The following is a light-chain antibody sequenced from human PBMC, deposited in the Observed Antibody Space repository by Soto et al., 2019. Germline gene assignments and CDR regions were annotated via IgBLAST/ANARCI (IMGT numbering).Light chain of an antibody. CDR2: AAS. Sequence: DIQMTQSPSSLSASVGDRVTITCQASQDISNYLNWYQQKPGKAPKLLIYAASNLETGVPSRFSGSGSGTDFTFTITSLQPEDIATYYCQQYDTLPLTFGGGTKVEIK. J-gene: IGKJ4*01. V-gene: IGKV1-33*01. CDR1: QDISNY. CDR3: QQYDTLPLT.